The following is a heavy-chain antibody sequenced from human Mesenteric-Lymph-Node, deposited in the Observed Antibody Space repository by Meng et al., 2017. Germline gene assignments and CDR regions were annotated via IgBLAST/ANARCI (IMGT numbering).Heavy chain of an antibody. J-gene: IGHJ6*02. CDR2: INHSGST. CDR1: GGSFSGYY. CDR3: ARAVDSSGYYLRYYYYYGMDV. Sequence: SETLSLTCAVYGGSFSGYYWSWIRQPPGKGLEWIGEINHSGSTNYNPSLKSRVTISVDTSKNQFSLKLSSVTAADTAVYYCARAVDSSGYYLRYYYYYGMDVWGQGTTVTVSS. D-gene: IGHD3-22*01. V-gene: IGHV4-34*01.